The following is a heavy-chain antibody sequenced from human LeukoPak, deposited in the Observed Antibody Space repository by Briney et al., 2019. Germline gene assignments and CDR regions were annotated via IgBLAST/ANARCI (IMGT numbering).Heavy chain of an antibody. CDR2: INRTVYGAPT. J-gene: IGHJ4*02. V-gene: IGHV3-15*07. CDR1: GFPLSDDW. D-gene: IGHD5/OR15-5a*01. CDR3: TSGYSVVRHNHY. Sequence: GGPLRLSCAVSGFPLSDDWMNWVRQAPGKGLEGVGRINRTVYGAPTHYVPPGAGRFITTSVDSRNMSYLQLNSLNTQDSAVYFCTSGYSVVRHNHYWGPGTLVIVSS.